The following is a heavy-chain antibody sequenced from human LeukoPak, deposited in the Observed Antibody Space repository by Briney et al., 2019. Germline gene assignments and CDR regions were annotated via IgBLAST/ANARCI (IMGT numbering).Heavy chain of an antibody. J-gene: IGHJ4*02. CDR1: GASVSIGTYF. D-gene: IGHD1-26*01. CDR3: ASDRHAYSGTDY. CDR2: ISNSGST. Sequence: SETLPLTCTLSGASVSIGTYFWSWIRQPPGKGLEWIGYISNSGSTNYNPSLKSRVTISADPSKNQFSLKLSAVTAADTAVYYCASDRHAYSGTDYWGQGTLVTVSS. V-gene: IGHV4-61*01.